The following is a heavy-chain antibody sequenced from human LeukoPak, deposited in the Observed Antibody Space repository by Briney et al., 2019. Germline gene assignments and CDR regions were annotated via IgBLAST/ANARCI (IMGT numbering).Heavy chain of an antibody. Sequence: GGSLRLSCAASGFTFSSYAMHWVRQAPGKGLEWVAVISYDGRDKYYADSVKGRFTISRDNSKNTLYLQMNSLRAEDTAVYYCAKDGGNSGSGRSFDYWGQGTPVTVSS. CDR1: GFTFSSYA. J-gene: IGHJ4*02. D-gene: IGHD6-19*01. V-gene: IGHV3-30*04. CDR3: AKDGGNSGSGRSFDY. CDR2: ISYDGRDK.